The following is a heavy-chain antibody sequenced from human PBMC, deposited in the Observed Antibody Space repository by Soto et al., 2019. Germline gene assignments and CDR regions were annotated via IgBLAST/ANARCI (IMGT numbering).Heavy chain of an antibody. J-gene: IGHJ4*02. Sequence: GGSLRLSCAASGFTFSNYAMSWVRQAPGKGLEWVSVISGSGGSTYYADSVKGRFTLSRDNSKNTLYLQMNSLRADDTAVYFCANDAVSPSPARYWGQGTLVTGSS. CDR1: GFTFSNYA. CDR2: ISGSGGST. V-gene: IGHV3-23*01. CDR3: ANDAVSPSPARY.